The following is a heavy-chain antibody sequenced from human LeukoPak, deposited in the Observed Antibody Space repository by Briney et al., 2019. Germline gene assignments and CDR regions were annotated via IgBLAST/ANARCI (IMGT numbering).Heavy chain of an antibody. CDR2: INPNSGGT. Sequence: ASVKVSCKASGYTFTGYYMHWVRQAPGQGLESMGRINPNSGGTNYAQKFQGRVTMTRDTSISTVYMELSSLRSEDTAVYYCARSLQTFWAAAVAWFDPWAREPWSPSPQ. V-gene: IGHV1-2*06. J-gene: IGHJ5*02. D-gene: IGHD6-13*01. CDR3: ARSLQTFWAAAVAWFDP. CDR1: GYTFTGYY.